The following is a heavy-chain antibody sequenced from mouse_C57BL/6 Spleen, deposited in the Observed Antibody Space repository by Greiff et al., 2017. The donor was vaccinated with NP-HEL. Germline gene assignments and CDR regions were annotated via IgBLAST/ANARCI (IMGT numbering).Heavy chain of an antibody. CDR2: ISSGGSYT. CDR1: GFTFSSYG. CDR3: ASPITTVAAMDY. V-gene: IGHV5-6*01. D-gene: IGHD1-1*01. J-gene: IGHJ4*01. Sequence: DVHLVESGGDLVKPGGSLKLSCAASGFTFSSYGMSWVRQTPDKRLEWVATISSGGSYTYYPDSVKGRFTISRDNAKNTLYLQMSSLKSEDTAMYYCASPITTVAAMDYWGQGTSVTVSS.